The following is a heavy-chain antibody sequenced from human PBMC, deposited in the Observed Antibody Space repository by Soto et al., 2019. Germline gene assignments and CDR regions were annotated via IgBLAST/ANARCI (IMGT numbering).Heavy chain of an antibody. CDR3: ARFHGGFDY. CDR2: IYYSGST. J-gene: IGHJ4*02. Sequence: QLQLQESGPGLVKPSETLSLTCTVSGGSISSSSYYWGWIRQPPGKGLELIGSIYYSGSTYYNPELTSRVTISVDTSKNQFSLMLSSVTAADTAVYYCARFHGGFDYWGQGTLVTVSS. D-gene: IGHD3-10*01. V-gene: IGHV4-39*01. CDR1: GGSISSSSYY.